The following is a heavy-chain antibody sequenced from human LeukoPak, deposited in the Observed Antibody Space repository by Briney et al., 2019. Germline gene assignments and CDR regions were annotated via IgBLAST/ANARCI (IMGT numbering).Heavy chain of an antibody. V-gene: IGHV1-2*02. CDR1: GYTFTGYY. CDR2: INPNSGGT. Sequence: ASVKVSCKASGYTFTGYYMHWVRQAPGQGLEWMGWINPNSGGTNYAQKFQGGVTMTRDTSISTAYMELSRLRSDDTAVYYCARGEAIIVVVPAAIPPWFDPWGQGTLVTVSS. J-gene: IGHJ5*02. CDR3: ARGEAIIVVVPAAIPPWFDP. D-gene: IGHD2-2*01.